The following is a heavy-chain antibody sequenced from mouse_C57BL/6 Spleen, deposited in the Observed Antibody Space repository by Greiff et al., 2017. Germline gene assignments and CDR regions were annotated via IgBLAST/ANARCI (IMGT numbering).Heavy chain of an antibody. J-gene: IGHJ1*03. V-gene: IGHV3-1*01. Sequence: ESGPGMVKPSQSLSLTCTVTGYSITSGYDWHWIRHFPGNKLEWMGYISYSGSTNYNPSLKSRISITHDTSKNHFFLKLNSVTTEDTATYYCAREGYDYDEGWYFDVWGTGTTVTVSS. CDR1: GYSITSGYD. D-gene: IGHD2-4*01. CDR3: AREGYDYDEGWYFDV. CDR2: ISYSGST.